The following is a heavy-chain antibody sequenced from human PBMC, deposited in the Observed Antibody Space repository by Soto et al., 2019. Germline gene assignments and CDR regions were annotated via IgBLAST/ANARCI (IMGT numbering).Heavy chain of an antibody. V-gene: IGHV3-7*04. Sequence: EVRLVESGGGLVQPGGSLRLSCSASGFTFSTYWMSWVRQAPGKGLEWVANIKQDGSEKYYVDSVKGRFTISRDNAQNSLYLQMDSLRAEDTAVYYCARGWAHFDYWGQGTLVTVSS. J-gene: IGHJ4*02. CDR2: IKQDGSEK. CDR1: GFTFSTYW. CDR3: ARGWAHFDY. D-gene: IGHD3-16*01.